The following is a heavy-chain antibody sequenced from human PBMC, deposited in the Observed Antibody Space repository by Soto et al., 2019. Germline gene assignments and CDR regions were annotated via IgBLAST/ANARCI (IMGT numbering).Heavy chain of an antibody. CDR1: GFTFNSYA. Sequence: GGSLRLSCAASGFTFNSYAMSWVRQAPGKGREWVSVIIYSGGSTYYADSVKGRFTISRHNSKNTLYLQMNSLRAEDTAVYYCARGVVITIPYYYYYMDVWGKGTTVTVS. D-gene: IGHD3-22*01. CDR2: IIYSGGST. J-gene: IGHJ6*03. CDR3: ARGVVITIPYYYYYMDV. V-gene: IGHV3-23*01.